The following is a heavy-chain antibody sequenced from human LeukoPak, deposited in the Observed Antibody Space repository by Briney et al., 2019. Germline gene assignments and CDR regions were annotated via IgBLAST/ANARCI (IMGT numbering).Heavy chain of an antibody. V-gene: IGHV3-48*03. CDR2: ISSSGSTI. D-gene: IGHD2-15*01. Sequence: GGSLRLSCAASGFTFSSYEMNWVRQAPGKGLEWVSYISSSGSTIYYADSVKGRFTISRDNAKNSLYLQMNSLRAEDTAVYYCARGFYCSGGSCFGWFDPWGQGTLVTVSS. CDR3: ARGFYCSGGSCFGWFDP. J-gene: IGHJ5*02. CDR1: GFTFSSYE.